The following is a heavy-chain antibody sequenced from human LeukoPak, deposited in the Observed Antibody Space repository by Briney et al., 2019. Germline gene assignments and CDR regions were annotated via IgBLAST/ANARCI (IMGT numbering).Heavy chain of an antibody. Sequence: PGGSLRLSCAASGFTFSDYYMSWIRQAPGKGPEWVSYISSSGSTIYYADSVKGRFTISRDNAKNSLYLQMNSLRAEDTAVYYCARGLVVVPAAQWGMDVWGQGTTVTVSS. CDR3: ARGLVVVPAAQWGMDV. CDR1: GFTFSDYY. V-gene: IGHV3-11*04. J-gene: IGHJ6*02. D-gene: IGHD2-2*01. CDR2: ISSSGSTI.